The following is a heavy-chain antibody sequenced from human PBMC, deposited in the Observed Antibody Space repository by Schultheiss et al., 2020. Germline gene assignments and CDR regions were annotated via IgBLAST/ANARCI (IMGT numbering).Heavy chain of an antibody. CDR2: INHSGST. CDR1: GDSISSYY. Sequence: SETLSLTCTVSGDSISSYYWSWIRQPPGKGLEWIGEINHSGSTNYNPSLKSRVTISVDTSKNQFSLKLSSVTAADTAVYYCAKYYSSNWFDPWGQGTLVTVAS. CDR3: AKYYSSNWFDP. V-gene: IGHV4-34*01. D-gene: IGHD3-10*01. J-gene: IGHJ5*02.